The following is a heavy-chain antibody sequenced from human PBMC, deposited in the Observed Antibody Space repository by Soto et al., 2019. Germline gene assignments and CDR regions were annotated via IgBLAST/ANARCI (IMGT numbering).Heavy chain of an antibody. CDR3: AKDRRAYSSSSDY. Sequence: EVQLLESGGRVVLPGGSLRLSCAASGFTFSSYAMSWVRQAPGKGLEWVSGISSGGATTVYADSVRGRLTISRANSKNTLYLQMNSLRAEDTALYYCAKDRRAYSSSSDYWGQGTLVTVSS. J-gene: IGHJ4*02. D-gene: IGHD6-6*01. V-gene: IGHV3-23*01. CDR1: GFTFSSYA. CDR2: ISSGGATT.